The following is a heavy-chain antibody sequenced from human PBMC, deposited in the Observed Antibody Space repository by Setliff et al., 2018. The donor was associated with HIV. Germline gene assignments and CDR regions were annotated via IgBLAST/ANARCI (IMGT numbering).Heavy chain of an antibody. J-gene: IGHJ6*04. V-gene: IGHV4-61*01. D-gene: IGHD3-10*01. Sequence: SETLSLTCTVSGGSVSTGNYYWNWSRLPPGKGLEWIGYIFYSGSTNYNPSLKSRVTISVDTSKNQFSLRLNSVTAADTALYSCTRRGADSYYPRPLDVWGKGTTVTVSS. CDR3: TRRGADSYYPRPLDV. CDR2: IFYSGST. CDR1: GGSVSTGNYY.